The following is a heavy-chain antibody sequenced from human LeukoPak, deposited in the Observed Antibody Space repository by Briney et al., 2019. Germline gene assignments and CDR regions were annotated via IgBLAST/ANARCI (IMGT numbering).Heavy chain of an antibody. CDR2: ISGSGGST. J-gene: IGHJ2*01. CDR1: GFTFSNYP. Sequence: GGSLPLSCAASGFTFSNYPMSWVGQAPGKGLEGVSAISGSGGSTYYADSVKGRFTISRDNSKNTLYLQMNSLRAEDTAVYYCTKVSLVGHAWYFDLWGRGTLVTVSS. D-gene: IGHD6-6*01. CDR3: TKVSLVGHAWYFDL. V-gene: IGHV3-23*01.